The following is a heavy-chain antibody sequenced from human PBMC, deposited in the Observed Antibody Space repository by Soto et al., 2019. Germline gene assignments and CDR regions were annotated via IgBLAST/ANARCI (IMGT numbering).Heavy chain of an antibody. J-gene: IGHJ4*02. CDR1: GDSHKSNVW. D-gene: IGHD6-19*01. Sequence: QVQLQESGPGLVKPWGTLSVTCTVSGDSHKSNVWWSWVRQSPGMALEWIGEVFYKGITNYNQSLKSRVTMTIDKSRNQFSLIMTSMTAADTGIYCCARDVAVTGEADRFDHWVQGLLVIVSS. CDR2: VFYKGIT. V-gene: IGHV4-4*01. CDR3: ARDVAVTGEADRFDH.